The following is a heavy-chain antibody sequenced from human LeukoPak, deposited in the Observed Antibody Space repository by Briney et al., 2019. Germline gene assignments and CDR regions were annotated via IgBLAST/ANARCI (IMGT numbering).Heavy chain of an antibody. J-gene: IGHJ6*02. CDR2: IRSKANSYAT. V-gene: IGHV3-73*01. D-gene: IGHD2-15*01. CDR3: SASLKTYCSGGKCHSDYYYYGMDV. CDR1: GFTFSGSA. Sequence: PGGSLRLSCAASGFTFSGSAIHWVRQASGKGLEWVGRIRSKANSYATAYAASVEGRFTISRDDSKNTAFLQINALKTEDSAVYYCSASLKTYCSGGKCHSDYYYYGMDVWGQGTTVTVSS.